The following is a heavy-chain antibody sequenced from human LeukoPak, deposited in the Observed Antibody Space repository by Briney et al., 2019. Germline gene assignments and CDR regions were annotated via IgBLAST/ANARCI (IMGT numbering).Heavy chain of an antibody. D-gene: IGHD3-10*01. CDR3: ARRSSRYFGSRSYRKYYFDY. CDR1: GGSFSGYY. J-gene: IGHJ4*02. CDR2: INHSRNT. Sequence: SETLSLTCAVYGGSFSGYYWTWIRQPPGKGLEWVGEINHSRNTNYSPSLKSRATISVDTSKNQFSLTLSSVTAADTAVYYYARRSSRYFGSRSYRKYYFDYWGQGTLVIVSS. V-gene: IGHV4-34*01.